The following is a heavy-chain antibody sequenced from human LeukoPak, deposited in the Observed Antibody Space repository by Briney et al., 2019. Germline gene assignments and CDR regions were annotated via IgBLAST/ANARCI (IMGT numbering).Heavy chain of an antibody. J-gene: IGHJ4*02. Sequence: GGSLRLSCATSGFNFSSYWMSWVRQAPGKGLEWVANIEEDGGEKYYVDSVKGRFIISRDNAKNSLYLQMNSLRAEDTAVYYCAREGGDIADTGFDYGGQGTLVTVSS. V-gene: IGHV3-7*01. CDR2: IEEDGGEK. CDR1: GFNFSSYW. D-gene: IGHD2-15*01. CDR3: AREGGDIADTGFDY.